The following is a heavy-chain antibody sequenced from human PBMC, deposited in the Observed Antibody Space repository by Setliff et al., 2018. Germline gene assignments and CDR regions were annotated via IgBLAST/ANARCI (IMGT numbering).Heavy chain of an antibody. V-gene: IGHV3-15*01. D-gene: IGHD2-8*01. CDR1: GFPFIPAW. Sequence: ETLRLSCVASGFPFIPAWMTWVRQAPGKGLEWVGRIKSKGDGETTDYAAPVKGRFTISRDDSKNTIYLQIDSLKTDDTAVYYCAWTNYNWFFSWGQGTLVTVSS. J-gene: IGHJ5*01. CDR2: IKSKGDGETT. CDR3: AWTNYNWFFS.